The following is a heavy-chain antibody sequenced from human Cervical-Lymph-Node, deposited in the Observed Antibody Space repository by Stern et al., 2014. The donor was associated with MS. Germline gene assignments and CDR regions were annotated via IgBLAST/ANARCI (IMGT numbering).Heavy chain of an antibody. J-gene: IGHJ4*02. CDR2: IWYDGSNK. D-gene: IGHD4-23*01. Sequence: QDQLVQSGGGVVQPGRSLRLSCAASGFTFSSYGMHWVRQAPGKGLEWGAVIWYDGSNKYYADSVKGRFTISRDNSKNTLYLQMNSLRAEDTAVYYCARVGRPYGGNEGGIDYWGQGTLVTVSS. CDR3: ARVGRPYGGNEGGIDY. CDR1: GFTFSSYG. V-gene: IGHV3-33*01.